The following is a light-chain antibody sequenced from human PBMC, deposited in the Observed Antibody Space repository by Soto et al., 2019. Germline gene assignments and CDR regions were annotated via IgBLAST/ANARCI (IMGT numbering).Light chain of an antibody. CDR1: QSVSNNY. Sequence: EIVLTQSPGTLSLSPGERATLSCRASQSVSNNYLAWYQQKPGQPPRLLIYGASTRASAVPDRFNGSGSGADFALTITRLEPEDFAVYYCQQYGASPLTFGPGTRVD. CDR2: GAS. V-gene: IGKV3-20*01. J-gene: IGKJ3*01. CDR3: QQYGASPLT.